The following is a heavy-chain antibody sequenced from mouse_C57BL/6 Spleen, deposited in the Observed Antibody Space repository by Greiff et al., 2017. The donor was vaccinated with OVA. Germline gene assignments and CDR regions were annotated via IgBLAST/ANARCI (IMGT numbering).Heavy chain of an antibody. V-gene: IGHV1-22*01. Sequence: VQLQQSGPELVKPGASVKMSCKASGYTFTDYNMHWVKQSHGKSLEWIGYINPNNGGTSYNQKFKGKATLTVNKSSSTAYMELRSLTSEDSAVYYCARVDYDYDFYCYAMDYWGQGTSVTVSS. J-gene: IGHJ4*01. D-gene: IGHD2-4*01. CDR2: INPNNGGT. CDR1: GYTFTDYN. CDR3: ARVDYDYDFYCYAMDY.